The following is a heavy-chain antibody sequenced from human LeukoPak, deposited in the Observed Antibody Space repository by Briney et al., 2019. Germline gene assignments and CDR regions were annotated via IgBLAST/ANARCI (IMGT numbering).Heavy chain of an antibody. J-gene: IGHJ6*03. CDR2: IIPIFGTA. D-gene: IGHD3/OR15-3a*01. Sequence: SVKVSCKASGGTFSSYAISWVRQAPGQGLEWMGGIIPIFGTANYAQKFQGRVTITTDESTSTAYMELSSLRSEDTAVYYCAFGPNPSYYYYYYYMDVWGKGTTVTVSS. V-gene: IGHV1-69*05. CDR1: GGTFSSYA. CDR3: AFGPNPSYYYYYYYMDV.